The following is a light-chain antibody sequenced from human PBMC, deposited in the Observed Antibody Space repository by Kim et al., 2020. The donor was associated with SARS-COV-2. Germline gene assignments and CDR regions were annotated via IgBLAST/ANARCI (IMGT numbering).Light chain of an antibody. CDR3: QQYYSTPQT. V-gene: IGKV4-1*01. J-gene: IGKJ2*01. CDR2: WAS. CDR1: QSVLYSSNNKNY. Sequence: DIVMTQSPDSLAVSLGERATINCKSSQSVLYSSNNKNYLAWYQQKPGQPPKLLIYWASTRGSGVPDRFSGSGSGTDFTLTISSLQAEDVAVYYCQQYYSTPQTFGQGTKLEI.